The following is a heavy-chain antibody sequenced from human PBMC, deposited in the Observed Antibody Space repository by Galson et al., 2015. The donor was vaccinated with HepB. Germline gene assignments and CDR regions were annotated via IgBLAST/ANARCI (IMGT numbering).Heavy chain of an antibody. Sequence: SLRLSCAVSGVRFSSAWMSWVRQAPGKGLEWVGRIKSKSDGETTDYAASVKGGFTISRDDSKETVYLEMRSLKTEDTAVYYCARGSYYSDDPIAWGQGTLVTVSS. D-gene: IGHD5-18*01. CDR2: IKSKSDGETT. CDR1: GVRFSSAW. CDR3: ARGSYYSDDPIA. J-gene: IGHJ5*02. V-gene: IGHV3-15*01.